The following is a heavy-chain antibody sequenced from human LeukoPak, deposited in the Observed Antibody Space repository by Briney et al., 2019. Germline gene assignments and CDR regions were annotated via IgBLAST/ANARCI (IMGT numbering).Heavy chain of an antibody. D-gene: IGHD3-22*01. CDR3: ARDRSGGYVSYFDY. V-gene: IGHV3-48*02. CDR1: KFTVSLYN. CDR2: ISSSSSTI. J-gene: IGHJ4*02. Sequence: GGSLRLSCEASKFTVSLYNMNWVRQAPGKGLEWVSYISSSSSTIYYADSVKGRFTVSRDNAKSSLYLQMNSLRDEDTAVYYCARDRSGGYVSYFDYWGQGTLVTVSS.